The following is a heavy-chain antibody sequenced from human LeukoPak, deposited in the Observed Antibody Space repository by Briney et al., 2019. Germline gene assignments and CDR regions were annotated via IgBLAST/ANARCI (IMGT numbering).Heavy chain of an antibody. CDR1: GFTFSDYY. CDR2: IYHSGST. V-gene: IGHV4-34*01. J-gene: IGHJ6*03. D-gene: IGHD3-10*01. CDR3: ARRWFGELLDYYMDV. Sequence: GSLRLSCAASGFTFSDYYMSWIRQAPGKGLEWIGEIYHSGSTNYNPSLKSRVTISVDKSKNQFSLKLSSVTAADTAVYYCARRWFGELLDYYMDVWGKGTTVTISS.